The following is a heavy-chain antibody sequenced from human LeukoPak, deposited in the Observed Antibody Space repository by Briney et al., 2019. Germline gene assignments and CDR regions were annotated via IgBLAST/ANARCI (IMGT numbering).Heavy chain of an antibody. D-gene: IGHD1-26*01. V-gene: IGHV1-69*04. CDR2: IIPILGIA. CDR3: ARDHPVGATSY. J-gene: IGHJ4*02. Sequence: ASVKVSCKASGGTFSSYAISWVRQAPGQGLEWMGRIIPILGIANYAQKFQGRVTITADKSTSTAYMELSSLRSEDTAVYYCARDHPVGATSYWGQGTLVTVSS. CDR1: GGTFSSYA.